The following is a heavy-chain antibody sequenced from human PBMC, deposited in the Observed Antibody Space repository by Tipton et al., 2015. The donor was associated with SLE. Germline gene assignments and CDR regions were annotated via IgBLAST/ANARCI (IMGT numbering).Heavy chain of an antibody. CDR2: IFKIGSP. CDR3: ARSVTPAAIGWFDP. D-gene: IGHD2-2*01. J-gene: IGHJ5*02. CDR1: GGSISSNDYY. V-gene: IGHV4-39*07. Sequence: TLSLTCSVSGGSISSNDYYWGWIRQPPGKGLEWIGNIFKIGSPHYNPSLKSRVSLSVDTSKNQFSLKLSSVTAADTAVYYCARSVTPAAIGWFDPWGQGTLVTVSS.